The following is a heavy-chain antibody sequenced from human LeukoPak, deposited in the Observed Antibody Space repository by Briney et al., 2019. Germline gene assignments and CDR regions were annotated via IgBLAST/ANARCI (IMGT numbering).Heavy chain of an antibody. J-gene: IGHJ4*02. Sequence: PGRSLRLSCTASGFTFGDYLMSWFRQAPGKGLEWIGFISGGTTEYAASVEGRFTISRDDSTSIAYLQMNSLTTEDTAVYYCSRGSGWLSVYRGQGTLVTVSS. V-gene: IGHV3-49*03. CDR1: GFTFGDYL. CDR3: SRGSGWLSVY. CDR2: ISGGTT. D-gene: IGHD6-19*01.